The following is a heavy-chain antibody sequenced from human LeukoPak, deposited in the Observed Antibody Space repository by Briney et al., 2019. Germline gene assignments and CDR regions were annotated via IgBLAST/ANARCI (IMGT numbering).Heavy chain of an antibody. J-gene: IGHJ4*02. CDR2: IWDDGSKK. V-gene: IGHV3-33*01. CDR3: ARDLGRGKTPFDY. CDR1: GFTFSSFG. Sequence: PGGSLRLSCAPSGFTFSSFGMHWVRQAPVRGLERVAVIWDDGSKKYYADSVKARFTISRDNTKNTVYLQMDSLRAEDTALYYCARDLGRGKTPFDYWGKGTLVTVSS. D-gene: IGHD3-16*01.